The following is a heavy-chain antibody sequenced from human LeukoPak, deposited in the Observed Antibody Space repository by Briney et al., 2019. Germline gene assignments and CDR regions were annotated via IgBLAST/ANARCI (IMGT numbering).Heavy chain of an antibody. CDR2: INPNSGGT. V-gene: IGHV1-2*02. J-gene: IGHJ4*02. Sequence: GASVKVSCKASGYTFTSYYMHWVRQAPGQGLEWMGWINPNSGGTNYAQKFQGRVTMTRDTSISTAYMELSRLRSDDTAVYYCARLNIVEAAFDYWGQGTLVTVSS. D-gene: IGHD6-25*01. CDR1: GYTFTSYY. CDR3: ARLNIVEAAFDY.